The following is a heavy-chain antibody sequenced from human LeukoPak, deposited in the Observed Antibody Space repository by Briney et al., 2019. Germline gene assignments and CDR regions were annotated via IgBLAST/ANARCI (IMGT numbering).Heavy chain of an antibody. J-gene: IGHJ4*02. D-gene: IGHD3-22*01. CDR2: INHSGST. V-gene: IGHV4-34*01. CDR3: ARGGGGYYVDFDY. Sequence: PSETLSLTCAVYGGSFSGYYWSWIRQPPGKGLEWLGEINHSGSTNYNPSLKSRVTISVDTSKNQFSLKLSSVTAADTAVYYCARGGGGYYVDFDYWGQGTLVTVSS. CDR1: GGSFSGYY.